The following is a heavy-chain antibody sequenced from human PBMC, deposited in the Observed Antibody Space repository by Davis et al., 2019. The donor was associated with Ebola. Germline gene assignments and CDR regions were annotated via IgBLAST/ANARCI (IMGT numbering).Heavy chain of an antibody. CDR1: GYTFTSYG. CDR2: ISAYNGNT. CDR3: ARVEAITIFGVYMDV. Sequence: ASVKVSCKASGYTFTSYGISWVRQAPGQGLEWMGWISAYNGNTNYAQKLQGRVTMTTDTSTSTAYMELRSLRSEDTAVYYCARVEAITIFGVYMDVWGKGTTVTVSS. D-gene: IGHD3-3*01. V-gene: IGHV1-18*04. J-gene: IGHJ6*03.